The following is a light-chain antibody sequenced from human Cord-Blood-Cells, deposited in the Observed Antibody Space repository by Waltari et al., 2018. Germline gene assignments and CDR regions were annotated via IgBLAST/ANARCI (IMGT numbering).Light chain of an antibody. V-gene: IGKV1-39*01. J-gene: IGKJ2*01. CDR1: QSISSY. CDR3: QQSYSTPYT. Sequence: DIQMTQSPSSLSASVGDRVTITCRASQSISSYLNWYQQKPGKVPKLLIYAASSLQSGVPSRFSGSGSGTDFTLNISSLQPEDFATYYCQQSYSTPYTFGQGTKLEIK. CDR2: AAS.